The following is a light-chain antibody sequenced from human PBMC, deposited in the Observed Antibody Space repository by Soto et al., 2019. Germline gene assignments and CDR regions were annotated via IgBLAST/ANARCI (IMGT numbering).Light chain of an antibody. CDR3: QQYTGPPPT. V-gene: IGKV3-20*01. J-gene: IGKJ5*01. Sequence: LRQSPDTLSLSPRERDTLSCRASQTVSSNYLAWCQQRPGQAPRLLIYGASTRAAGIPDRFSGSGSGTDFTLTITRLEPEDSAVYFCQQYTGPPPTFGQGTRLEI. CDR1: QTVSSNY. CDR2: GAS.